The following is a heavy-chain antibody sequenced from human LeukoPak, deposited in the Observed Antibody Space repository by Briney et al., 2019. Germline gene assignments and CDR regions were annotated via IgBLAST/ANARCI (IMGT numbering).Heavy chain of an antibody. D-gene: IGHD4-23*01. CDR1: GGSISSSSYY. Sequence: TSETLSLTCTVSGGSISSSSYYWGWIRQPPGKGLEWIGSIYYSGSTYYNPSLKSRVTISVDTSKNQFSLKLSSVTAADTAVYYCASPYYGGNSADYWGQGTLVTVSS. CDR3: ASPYYGGNSADY. V-gene: IGHV4-39*01. CDR2: IYYSGST. J-gene: IGHJ4*02.